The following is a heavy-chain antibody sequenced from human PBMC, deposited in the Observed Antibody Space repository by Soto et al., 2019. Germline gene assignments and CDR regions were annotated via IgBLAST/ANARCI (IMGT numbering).Heavy chain of an antibody. CDR2: ISYDGSNK. CDR3: AREGVVLVAFDI. Sequence: GGSLRLSCAASGFTFSSYGMHWVRQAPGKGLEWVAVISYDGSNKYYADSVKGRFTISRDNSKNTLYLQMNSLRAEDTAVYYCAREGVVLVAFDIWGQGTMVTVSS. D-gene: IGHD2-15*01. V-gene: IGHV3-30*03. J-gene: IGHJ3*02. CDR1: GFTFSSYG.